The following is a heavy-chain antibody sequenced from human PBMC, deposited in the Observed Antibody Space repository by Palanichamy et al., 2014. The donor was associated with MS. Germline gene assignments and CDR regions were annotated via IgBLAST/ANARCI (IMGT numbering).Heavy chain of an antibody. CDR3: VRRSNSQAVDFDY. Sequence: DSMRGRFTISRDNARNFLFLQMQSLRVEDTALYYCVRRSNSQAVDFDYWGPGTVVTVSA. D-gene: IGHD4-11*01. J-gene: IGHJ4*02. V-gene: IGHV3-21*06.